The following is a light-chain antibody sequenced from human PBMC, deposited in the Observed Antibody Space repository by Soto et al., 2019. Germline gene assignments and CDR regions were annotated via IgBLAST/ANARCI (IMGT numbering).Light chain of an antibody. J-gene: IGKJ4*01. CDR3: QQYNNWPLT. CDR2: YAS. CDR1: QSVNST. Sequence: EIAMTQSPATLSVSPGERATLSCRASQSVNSTSAWYQQKPAQAPWLLIYYASTRATGIPARFSGSGSGTEFTVTISSLQSEDFAVYYCQQYNNWPLTFGGGTKVEIK. V-gene: IGKV3-15*01.